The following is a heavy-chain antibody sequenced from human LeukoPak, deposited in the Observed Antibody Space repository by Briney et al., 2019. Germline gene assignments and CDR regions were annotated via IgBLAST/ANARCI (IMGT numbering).Heavy chain of an antibody. CDR3: VRDGYSGGAFDI. V-gene: IGHV1-2*02. CDR1: GYTFTGHY. Sequence: SVKVSCKDSGYTFTGHYMHWVRQAPGQGLEWMGSIYPKSGGTNYAQKFQSRVTMTRDTSITTAFMELNILKSDDTAVYYCVRDGYSGGAFDIWGQGTMVTVSS. D-gene: IGHD5-12*01. CDR2: IYPKSGGT. J-gene: IGHJ3*02.